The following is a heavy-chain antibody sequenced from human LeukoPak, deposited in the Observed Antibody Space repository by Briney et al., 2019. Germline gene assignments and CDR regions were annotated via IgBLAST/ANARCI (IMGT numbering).Heavy chain of an antibody. Sequence: GGSLRLSCAASGFTFSNYWMHWVRQAPGKGLVWVSRINNDGSGTDYADSVRGRFTISRDNAKNTLYLQMNSLRVEDAAVYYCVRSYYYDRIGRLGNWGQGTLVTLSS. CDR3: VRSYYYDRIGRLGN. J-gene: IGHJ4*02. V-gene: IGHV3-74*01. CDR2: INNDGSGT. CDR1: GFTFSNYW. D-gene: IGHD3-22*01.